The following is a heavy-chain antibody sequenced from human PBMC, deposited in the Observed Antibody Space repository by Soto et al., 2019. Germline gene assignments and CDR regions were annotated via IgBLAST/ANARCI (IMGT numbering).Heavy chain of an antibody. V-gene: IGHV3-23*01. CDR2: ITDNGGDA. CDR3: ARGSTESYPGSRIFDF. D-gene: IGHD3-10*01. CDR1: GLTFGSRA. Sequence: AGSLSLSCVASGLTFGSRAMSWVRQAPGEGLQWVATITDNGGDAKYADSVRSRFVISRDNSKKTLYLQMTSLTAEDSAMYFCARGSTESYPGSRIFDFWGRGTLVTVSS. J-gene: IGHJ4*02.